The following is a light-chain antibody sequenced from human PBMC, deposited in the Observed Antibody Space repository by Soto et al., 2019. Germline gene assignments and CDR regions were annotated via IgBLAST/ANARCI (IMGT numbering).Light chain of an antibody. CDR1: SSDVGAYNH. CDR3: KSYAGSNTYV. V-gene: IGLV2-14*01. Sequence: QSALTQPASVSGSPGQSITISCSGTSSDVGAYNHVSWYQQNPGKAPKLMIYEVSNRPSGVSNRFSGSKSGNTASLTVSGLQAADEADYFCKSYAGSNTYVFGSGTKLTVL. J-gene: IGLJ1*01. CDR2: EVS.